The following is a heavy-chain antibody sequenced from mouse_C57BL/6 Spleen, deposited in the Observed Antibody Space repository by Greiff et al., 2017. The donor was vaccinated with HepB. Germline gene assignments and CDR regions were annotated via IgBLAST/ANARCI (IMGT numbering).Heavy chain of an antibody. V-gene: IGHV1-39*01. CDR1: GYSFTDYN. D-gene: IGHD2-3*01. CDR2: INPNYGTT. J-gene: IGHJ2*01. Sequence: EVQLQQSGPELVKPGASVKISCKASGYSFTDYNMNWVKQSNGKSLEWIGVINPNYGTTSYNQKFKGKATLTVDQSSSTAYMQLNSLTSEDSPVYYCTRGGANHDGYPWYFDYWGQGTTLTVSS. CDR3: TRGGANHDGYPWYFDY.